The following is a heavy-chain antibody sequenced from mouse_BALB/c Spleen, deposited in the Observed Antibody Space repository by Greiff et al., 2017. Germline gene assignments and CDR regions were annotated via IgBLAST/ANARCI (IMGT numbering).Heavy chain of an antibody. CDR2: ISTYYGDA. D-gene: IGHD1-1*01. Sequence: VQLQQSGAELLRPGVSVKISCKGSGYTFTDYAMHWVKQSHANSLEWIGVISTYYGDASYNQKFKGKATMTVDKSSSTAYMELARLTSEDSAIYYCARSGVYYGSSYAMDYWGQGTSVTVSS. CDR3: ARSGVYYGSSYAMDY. CDR1: GYTFTDYA. V-gene: IGHV1S137*01. J-gene: IGHJ4*01.